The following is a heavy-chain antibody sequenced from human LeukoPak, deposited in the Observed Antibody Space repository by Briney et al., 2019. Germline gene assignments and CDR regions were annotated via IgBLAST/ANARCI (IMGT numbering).Heavy chain of an antibody. Sequence: SETLSLTCTVSGGSICSHYWSWIRQSPGKGLEWIGYIYDTGSSNYNPSVKSRVTISIDTSKKQFSLKLSSVTAADTAIYYCARGFSSGYSDYWGQGTLIIVSS. CDR2: IYDTGSS. J-gene: IGHJ4*02. D-gene: IGHD1-1*01. CDR1: GGSICSHY. CDR3: ARGFSSGYSDY. V-gene: IGHV4-59*11.